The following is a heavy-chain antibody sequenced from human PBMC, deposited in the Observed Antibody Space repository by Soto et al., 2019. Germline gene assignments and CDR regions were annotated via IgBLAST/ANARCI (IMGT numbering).Heavy chain of an antibody. CDR3: ASPRLSSDGTTPIDY. V-gene: IGHV3-30-3*01. J-gene: IGHJ4*01. D-gene: IGHD1-1*01. CDR2: ISYDGSNK. Sequence: QVQLVESGGGVVQPGRSLRLSCAASGFTFSSYAMHWVRQAPGKGLEWVAVISYDGSNKYYADSVKGRFTISRDNSKNTXYLQMNSLRAEDTAVYYCASPRLSSDGTTPIDYWGXGXL. CDR1: GFTFSSYA.